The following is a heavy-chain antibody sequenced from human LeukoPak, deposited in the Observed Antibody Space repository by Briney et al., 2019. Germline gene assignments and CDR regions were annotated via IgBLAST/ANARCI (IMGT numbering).Heavy chain of an antibody. CDR3: ARMLPLKAAAGDYYYFDY. J-gene: IGHJ4*02. CDR1: GGSISSSNW. Sequence: SGTLSLTCAVSGGSISSSNWWSWVRQPLGKGLEWIGEIYHSGSTNYNPSLKSRVTISVDKSKNQFSLKLSSVTAADTAVYYCARMLPLKAAAGDYYYFDYWGQGILVTVSS. V-gene: IGHV4-4*02. D-gene: IGHD6-13*01. CDR2: IYHSGST.